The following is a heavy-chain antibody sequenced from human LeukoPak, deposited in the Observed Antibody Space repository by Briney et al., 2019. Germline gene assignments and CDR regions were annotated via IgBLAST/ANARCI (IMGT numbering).Heavy chain of an antibody. CDR2: IYSGGST. Sequence: PGGSLRLSCAASGFTFSSYSMNWVRQAPGKGLEWVSVIYSGGSTYYADSVKGRFTISRDNSKNTLYLQMNSLRAEDTAVYYRASQGDTAMGPSDYWGQGTLVTVSS. CDR3: ASQGDTAMGPSDY. CDR1: GFTFSSYS. D-gene: IGHD5-18*01. V-gene: IGHV3-53*01. J-gene: IGHJ4*02.